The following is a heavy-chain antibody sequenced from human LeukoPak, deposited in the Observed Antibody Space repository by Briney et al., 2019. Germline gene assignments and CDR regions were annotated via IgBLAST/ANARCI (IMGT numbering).Heavy chain of an antibody. CDR2: ITHSGNT. CDR1: GGSFSGYY. J-gene: IGHJ3*02. CDR3: ARDNDYGDYARGSDAFDI. D-gene: IGHD4-17*01. V-gene: IGHV4-34*01. Sequence: PSETLSLTCAVYGGSFSGYYWSWIRQPPRKGLEWIGEITHSGNTNYNPSLKSRVTISVDTSKNQFSLKLSSLTAADTAVYYCARDNDYGDYARGSDAFDIWGQGTMVTVSS.